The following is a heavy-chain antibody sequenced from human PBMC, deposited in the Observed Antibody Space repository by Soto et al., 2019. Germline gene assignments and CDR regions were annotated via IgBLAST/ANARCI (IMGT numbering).Heavy chain of an antibody. CDR1: VYTFNGYY. CDR2: INPNSGGT. Sequence: ASVKVSCKASVYTFNGYYIQWVRQDPEQGLEWMGWINPNSGGTNYAQKFQGWVTMTRDTSISTAYMELSRLRSDGTAVYYCARGVDDILTGPDYYYYYMDVWGKGTTVTVSS. J-gene: IGHJ6*03. V-gene: IGHV1-2*04. CDR3: ARGVDDILTGPDYYYYYMDV. D-gene: IGHD3-9*01.